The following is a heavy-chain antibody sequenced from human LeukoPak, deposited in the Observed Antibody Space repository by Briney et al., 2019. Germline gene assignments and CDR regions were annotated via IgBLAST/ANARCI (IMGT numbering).Heavy chain of an antibody. CDR1: GFTFSSYA. J-gene: IGHJ5*02. CDR2: ISGSGGST. D-gene: IGHD6-13*01. CDR3: AKDLKQQLGPGWFDP. V-gene: IGHV3-23*01. Sequence: PGGSLRLSCAASGFTFSSYAMSWVRQAPGKGLEWVSAISGSGGSTYYADSVKGRFTISRDNSKNTLYLQMNSLRAEDTAVYYCAKDLKQQLGPGWFDPWGQGTLVTVSS.